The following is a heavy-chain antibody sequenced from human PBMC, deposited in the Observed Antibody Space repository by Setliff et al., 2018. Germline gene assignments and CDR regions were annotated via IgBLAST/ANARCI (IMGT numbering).Heavy chain of an antibody. J-gene: IGHJ4*02. CDR3: AKGRGEMDS. D-gene: IGHD3-10*01. V-gene: IGHV4-59*01. CDR1: GGSTTSYY. Sequence: PSETLSLTCTVSGGSTTSYYWSWIRQPPGKGLEWIGYIYYSGSTDSHPSLKSRVSISIDTPKNQFSLNVRSVTAADTAIYYCAKGRGEMDSWGQGILVTVS. CDR2: IYYSGST.